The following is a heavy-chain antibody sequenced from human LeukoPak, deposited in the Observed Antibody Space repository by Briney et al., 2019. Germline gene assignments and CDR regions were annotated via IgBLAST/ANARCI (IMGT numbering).Heavy chain of an antibody. D-gene: IGHD3-10*01. J-gene: IGHJ5*02. Sequence: SETLSLTCTVSGGSISSSSYYWGWIRQPPGKGLEWIGSIYYSGSTYYNPSLKSRVTISVDTSKNQFSLKLSSVTAADTAVSYRAGSMVRGVKGFDPWGQGTPATVSS. CDR2: IYYSGST. CDR1: GGSISSSSYY. CDR3: AGSMVRGVKGFDP. V-gene: IGHV4-39*01.